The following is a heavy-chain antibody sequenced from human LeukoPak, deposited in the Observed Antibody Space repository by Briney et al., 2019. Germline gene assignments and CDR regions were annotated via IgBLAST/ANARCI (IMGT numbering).Heavy chain of an antibody. CDR1: GFTFSNYG. Sequence: GGSLRLSCAASGFTFSNYGMSWVRQAPGKGMEWVSSISRSGGSTHYADSVKGRFVISRDTSKNTLHLQMNSLTAGDTAVYYCARKGAGLDAFDLWGQGTVVTVSS. V-gene: IGHV3-23*01. CDR2: ISRSGGST. J-gene: IGHJ3*01. D-gene: IGHD3/OR15-3a*01. CDR3: ARKGAGLDAFDL.